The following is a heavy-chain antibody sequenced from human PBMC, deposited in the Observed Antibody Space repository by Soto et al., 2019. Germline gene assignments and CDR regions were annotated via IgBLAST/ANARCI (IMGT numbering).Heavy chain of an antibody. Sequence: EVQLLESGGGGVQPGGSLRLSCAASGFIFSDYAMTWVRQTPGQGLEWVSAITSSGRSTYFADSLKGRITISRDNSNKTLPLQMDSLRVEDTAIYYCAKGVEGYVVSSFDSWGQGALVTVSS. V-gene: IGHV3-23*01. CDR2: ITSSGRST. J-gene: IGHJ4*02. CDR1: GFIFSDYA. D-gene: IGHD5-12*01. CDR3: AKGVEGYVVSSFDS.